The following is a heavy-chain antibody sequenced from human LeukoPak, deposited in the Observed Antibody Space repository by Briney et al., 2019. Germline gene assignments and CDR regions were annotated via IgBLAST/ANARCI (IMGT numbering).Heavy chain of an antibody. D-gene: IGHD5-18*01. J-gene: IGHJ4*02. CDR1: GESFSGYY. V-gene: IGHV4-34*01. Sequence: SETLSLTCAVYGESFSGYYWSWIRQPPGKGLEWIGEINHSGSTNYNPSLKSRVTISVDTSKNQFSLKLSSVTAADTAVYYCARLGYSYGPGSGLWGQGTLVTVSS. CDR3: ARLGYSYGPGSGL. CDR2: INHSGST.